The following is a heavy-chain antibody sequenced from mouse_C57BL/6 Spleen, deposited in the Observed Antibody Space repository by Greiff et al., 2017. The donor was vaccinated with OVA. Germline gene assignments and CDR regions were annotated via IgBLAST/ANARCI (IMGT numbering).Heavy chain of an antibody. V-gene: IGHV1-50*01. J-gene: IGHJ2*01. CDR3: AKYSNYFDY. D-gene: IGHD2-5*01. CDR1: GYTFTSYW. CDR2: IDPSASYT. Sequence: VQLQQPGAELVKPGASVKLSCKASGYTFTSYWMQWVKQRPGQGLEWIGEIDPSASYTNYNQKFKGKAPLTVDTSSSTAYMQLSSLTSEDSAVYYCAKYSNYFDYWGQGTTLTVSS.